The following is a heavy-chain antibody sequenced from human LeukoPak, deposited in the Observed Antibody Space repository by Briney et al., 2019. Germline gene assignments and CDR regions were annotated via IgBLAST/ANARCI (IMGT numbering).Heavy chain of an antibody. J-gene: IGHJ4*02. V-gene: IGHV1-2*02. D-gene: IGHD1-26*01. Sequence: ASVKVSCKASGYTFTCYYMHWVRQAPGQGLEWMGLINPNSGGTNYAQKFQGRVTITRDTSISTAYMELSRLRSDDTAVYYCARDDWELRGAFDYWGQGTLVTVSS. CDR1: GYTFTCYY. CDR3: ARDDWELRGAFDY. CDR2: INPNSGGT.